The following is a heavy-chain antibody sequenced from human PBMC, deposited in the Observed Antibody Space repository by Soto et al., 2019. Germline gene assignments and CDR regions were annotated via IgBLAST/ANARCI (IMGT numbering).Heavy chain of an antibody. CDR3: AKDRGGIVVVPAAIY. CDR1: GFTFSSYA. D-gene: IGHD2-2*01. V-gene: IGHV3-23*01. Sequence: GSLRLSCAASGFTFSSYAMSWVRQAPGKGLEWVSAISGSGGSAYYADSVKGRFTISRDNSKNTLYLQMNSLRAEDTAVYYCAKDRGGIVVVPAAIYWGQGTLVTVSS. J-gene: IGHJ4*02. CDR2: ISGSGGSA.